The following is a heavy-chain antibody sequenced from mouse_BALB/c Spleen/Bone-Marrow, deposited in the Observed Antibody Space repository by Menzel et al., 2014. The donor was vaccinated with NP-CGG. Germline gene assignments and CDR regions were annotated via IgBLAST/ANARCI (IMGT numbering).Heavy chain of an antibody. V-gene: IGHV5-6*02. Sequence: EVKVVESGRDLVKPGGSLKLSCAASGFTFSNYGMSWVHQTPDKRLEWVATINSGGRYAFYPDSVKGRFTISRDNAKNTLYLQMSSLKSEDTAMYYCARRSDYDYFDYWGQGTTLTVSS. J-gene: IGHJ2*01. CDR2: INSGGRYA. D-gene: IGHD2-4*01. CDR3: ARRSDYDYFDY. CDR1: GFTFSNYG.